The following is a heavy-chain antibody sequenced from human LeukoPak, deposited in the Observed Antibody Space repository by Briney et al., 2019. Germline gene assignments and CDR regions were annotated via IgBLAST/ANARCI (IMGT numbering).Heavy chain of an antibody. V-gene: IGHV1-2*02. CDR2: INPKRGVA. CDR1: GYTFTDYY. J-gene: IGHJ3*01. Sequence: ASVKVSCKASGYTFTDYYIHWMRQAPGQGLEWMGWINPKRGVATYAQKFQGRVTMTRDTSITTAYMELTRLRSDDTTIYYCARERNYGDYGNAFDVWGQGTKVTVSS. CDR3: ARERNYGDYGNAFDV. D-gene: IGHD4-17*01.